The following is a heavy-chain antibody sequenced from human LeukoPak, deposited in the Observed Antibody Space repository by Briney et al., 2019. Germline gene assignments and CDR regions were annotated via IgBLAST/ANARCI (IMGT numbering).Heavy chain of an antibody. Sequence: GGSLRLSCAASGFTFSSYSMNWVRQAPGKGLEWVSSISSSSSYIYYADSAKGRFTISRDNAKNSLYLQMNSLRAEDTAVYYCARDRRVVPAAFDYWGQGTLVTVSS. CDR3: ARDRRVVPAAFDY. CDR2: ISSSSSYI. CDR1: GFTFSSYS. V-gene: IGHV3-21*01. D-gene: IGHD2-2*01. J-gene: IGHJ4*02.